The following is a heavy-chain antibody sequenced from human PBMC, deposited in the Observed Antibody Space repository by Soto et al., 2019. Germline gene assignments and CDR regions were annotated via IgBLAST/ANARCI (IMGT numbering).Heavy chain of an antibody. D-gene: IGHD3-22*01. CDR3: VKDRDSNSWPHSHV. Sequence: QVHLVQSGAEVKKPGASVNVSCKTSGYTFTRNIISWVRQAPGQGLEWMGWISPNSGNTKYAQKLQGRDIMTTDTPPRPAYMEQRSLRSDDTAVYYCVKDRDSNSWPHSHVWGAGTTETVSS. CDR1: GYTFTRNI. J-gene: IGHJ6*01. V-gene: IGHV1-18*01. CDR2: ISPNSGNT.